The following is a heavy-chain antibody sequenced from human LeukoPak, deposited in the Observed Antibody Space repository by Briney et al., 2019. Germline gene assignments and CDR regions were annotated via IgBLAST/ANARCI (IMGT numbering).Heavy chain of an antibody. CDR2: INPNGGST. J-gene: IGHJ4*02. V-gene: IGHV1-46*01. CDR1: GYTFTIFY. Sequence: ASVTVSFTGSGYTFTIFYMHWVRQAPGQGLEWMGIINPNGGSTSYAQKFQGRVTMTRDTSTSTVYMELSSLRSEDTAVYYCARASDSSGYFHFDHWGQGTLVTVSS. D-gene: IGHD3-22*01. CDR3: ARASDSSGYFHFDH.